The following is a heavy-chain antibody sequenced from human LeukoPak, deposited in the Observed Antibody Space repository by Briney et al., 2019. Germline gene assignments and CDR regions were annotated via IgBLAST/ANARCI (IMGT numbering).Heavy chain of an antibody. D-gene: IGHD4-17*01. V-gene: IGHV4-34*01. CDR1: GGSFSGYY. J-gene: IGHJ5*02. CDR3: ARGELGYGDYLTNWFDP. CDR2: INHSGST. Sequence: SETLSLTCAVYGGSFSGYYWSWIRQPPGKGLEWIGEINHSGSTNYNPSLKSRVTISVDTAKNQFSLKLSSVTAAATAVYYCARGELGYGDYLTNWFDPWGQGTLVTVSS.